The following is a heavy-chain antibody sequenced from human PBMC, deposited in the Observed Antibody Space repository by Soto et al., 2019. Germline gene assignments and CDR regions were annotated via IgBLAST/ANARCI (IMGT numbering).Heavy chain of an antibody. D-gene: IGHD5-12*01. J-gene: IGHJ2*01. CDR3: AREDGYYWYFDL. V-gene: IGHV1-69*02. CDR2: IIPILGIV. CDR1: GGTFSSYT. Sequence: QVQLVQSGAEVKKPGSSVKVSCKASGGTFSSYTISWVRQAPGQGLEWMGRIIPILGIVNYAQKFQGRVTITADKSTSTAYMELSSLRSEDTAVYYCAREDGYYWYFDLWGRGTLVTVSS.